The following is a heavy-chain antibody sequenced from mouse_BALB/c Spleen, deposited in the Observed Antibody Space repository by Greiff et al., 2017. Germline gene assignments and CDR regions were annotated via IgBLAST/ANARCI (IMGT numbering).Heavy chain of an antibody. CDR1: GFTFSSYA. Sequence: EVKVEESGGGLVKPGGSLKLSCAASGFTFSSYAMSWVRQTPEKRLEWVASISSGGSTYYPDSVKGRFTISRDNARNILYLQMSSLRSEDTAMYYCARRGTTATAWFAYWGQGTLVTVSA. V-gene: IGHV5-6-5*01. CDR3: ARRGTTATAWFAY. J-gene: IGHJ3*01. D-gene: IGHD1-2*01. CDR2: ISSGGST.